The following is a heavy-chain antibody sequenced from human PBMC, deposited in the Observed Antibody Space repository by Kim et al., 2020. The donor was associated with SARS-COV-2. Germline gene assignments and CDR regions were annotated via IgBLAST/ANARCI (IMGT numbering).Heavy chain of an antibody. Sequence: FQGRVTITADKSTSTAYMELSSLRSEDTAVYYCARDKDNWNDENYYMDVWGKGTTVTVSS. CDR3: ARDKDNWNDENYYMDV. V-gene: IGHV1-69*04. J-gene: IGHJ6*03. D-gene: IGHD1-1*01.